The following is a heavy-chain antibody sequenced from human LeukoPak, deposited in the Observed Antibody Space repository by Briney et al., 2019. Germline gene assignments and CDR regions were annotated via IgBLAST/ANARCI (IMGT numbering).Heavy chain of an antibody. Sequence: GGSLRLSCAASGFTLSDYHMNWVRQAPGKGLEWLSSITTISHYIYYACAVRGRFTISRDNAKNSLYLQMKSLRGEDTAVYYCARSGGPGTYHQLRYNWFDPWGQGTLVTVSS. V-gene: IGHV3-21*01. CDR1: GFTLSDYH. CDR2: ITTISHYI. J-gene: IGHJ5*02. D-gene: IGHD3-10*01. CDR3: ARSGGPGTYHQLRYNWFDP.